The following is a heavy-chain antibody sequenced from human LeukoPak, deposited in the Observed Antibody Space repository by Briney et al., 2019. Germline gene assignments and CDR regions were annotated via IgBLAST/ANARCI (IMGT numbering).Heavy chain of an antibody. Sequence: PSETLSLTCTVSGGSISTSSYYWAWIRQPPGKGLEWIGTFYYSGSTFYNPSLKSRVTVSVDTSKNQFSLKLSSVTAADTAVYYCARGADSSGYYSIFYFDYWGQGTLVTVSS. CDR1: GGSISTSSYY. J-gene: IGHJ4*02. CDR2: FYYSGST. CDR3: ARGADSSGYYSIFYFDY. D-gene: IGHD3-22*01. V-gene: IGHV4-39*07.